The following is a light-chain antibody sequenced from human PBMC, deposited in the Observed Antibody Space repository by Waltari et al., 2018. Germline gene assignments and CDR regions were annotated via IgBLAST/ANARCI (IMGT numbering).Light chain of an antibody. J-gene: IGKJ1*01. CDR2: RTS. Sequence: DIQMTQSLSTLSASVGDRVTITCRASQSIGRWLAWYQHKPGTAPKLLIYRTSSLESGVPSRFSGSGSGTDFTLTISSLQPDDFATYYCQQYNSPPWTFGQGTKVEIK. CDR3: QQYNSPPWT. CDR1: QSIGRW. V-gene: IGKV1-5*03.